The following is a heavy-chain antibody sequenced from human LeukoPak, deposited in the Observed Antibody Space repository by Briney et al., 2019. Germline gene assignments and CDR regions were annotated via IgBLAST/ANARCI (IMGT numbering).Heavy chain of an antibody. Sequence: GGSLRLSCVASVFLFTTYTVKWVRQAPGKGLEWVSSICGANNSTHYADSVKGRFTISRGNSRNTLYLQMDSLTAEDTAIYYCTNVISRRCYSSDDYWGQGTLVTVSS. D-gene: IGHD3-10*01. CDR1: VFLFTTYT. CDR2: ICGANNST. J-gene: IGHJ4*02. V-gene: IGHV3-23*01. CDR3: TNVISRRCYSSDDY.